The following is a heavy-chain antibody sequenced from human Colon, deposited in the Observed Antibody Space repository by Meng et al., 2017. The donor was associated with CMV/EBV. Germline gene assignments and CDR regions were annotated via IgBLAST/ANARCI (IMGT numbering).Heavy chain of an antibody. V-gene: IGHV1-69*05. Sequence: SVKVSCKASGGTFSSYAISWVRQAPGQGLEWMGGIIPIFGTANYAQKFQGRVTITTDESTSTAYMELSSLRSEDTAVYYCARVSGIVGATNYAFDIWGQGTMVTVSS. CDR2: IIPIFGTA. CDR1: GGTFSSYA. CDR3: ARVSGIVGATNYAFDI. D-gene: IGHD1-26*01. J-gene: IGHJ3*02.